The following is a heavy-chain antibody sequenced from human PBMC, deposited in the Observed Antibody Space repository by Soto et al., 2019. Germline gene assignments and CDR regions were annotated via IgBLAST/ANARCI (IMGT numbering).Heavy chain of an antibody. D-gene: IGHD2-15*01. CDR1: GGSIGNDDYS. Sequence: SDTLSLTSTVSGGSIGNDDYSWSWVRQPPGKGLEWIGYIYHSGTTYYNPSLTSRVTISVDGSNNQFSLKLTSMTAADTAVYYCATVIPATRYFAYWGQGILVTVSS. CDR2: IYHSGTT. CDR3: ATVIPATRYFAY. V-gene: IGHV4-30-2*01. J-gene: IGHJ4*02.